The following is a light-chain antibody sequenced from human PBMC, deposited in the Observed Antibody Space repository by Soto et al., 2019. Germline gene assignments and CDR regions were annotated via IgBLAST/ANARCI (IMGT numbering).Light chain of an antibody. CDR1: QGITTW. V-gene: IGKV1-12*01. CDR3: QQANSLPFT. CDR2: AAS. Sequence: DIRMTQSPSSVSAPVGDRVTITCRASQGITTWLAWYQQKPGKAPELLIYAASSLQGGVPSRFSGSGSGTDFTLTIGSLQPEDSATYYCQQANSLPFTFGPGTKVEI. J-gene: IGKJ3*01.